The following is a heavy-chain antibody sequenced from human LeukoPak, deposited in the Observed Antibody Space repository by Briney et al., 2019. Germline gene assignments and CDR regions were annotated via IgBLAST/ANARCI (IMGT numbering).Heavy chain of an antibody. CDR1: GFTFSSYS. CDR3: ARGQVVGATFGMDV. Sequence: PGGSLRLPCAASGFTFSSYSMNWVRQAPGKGLEWVSYISSSSSTIYYADSVKGRFTISRDNAKNSLYLQMNSLRAEDTAVYYCARGQVVGATFGMDVWGKGTTVTVSS. CDR2: ISSSSSTI. V-gene: IGHV3-48*01. D-gene: IGHD1-26*01. J-gene: IGHJ6*04.